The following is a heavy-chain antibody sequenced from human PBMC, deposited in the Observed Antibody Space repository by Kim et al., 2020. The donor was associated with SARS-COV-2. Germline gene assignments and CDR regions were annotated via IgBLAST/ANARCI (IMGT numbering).Heavy chain of an antibody. Sequence: GGSLRLSCAASGFTFSSYAMHWVRQAPGKGLEWVAVISYDGSNKYYADSVKGRFTISRDNSKNTLYLQMNSLRAEDTAVYYCARDVQGGTRGYSGYDNPRRYYYYYGMDVWGQGTTVTVSS. CDR2: ISYDGSNK. CDR3: ARDVQGGTRGYSGYDNPRRYYYYYGMDV. D-gene: IGHD5-12*01. J-gene: IGHJ6*02. V-gene: IGHV3-30*04. CDR1: GFTFSSYA.